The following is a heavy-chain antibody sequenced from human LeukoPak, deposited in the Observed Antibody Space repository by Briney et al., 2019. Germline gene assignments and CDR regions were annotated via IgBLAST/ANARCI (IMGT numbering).Heavy chain of an antibody. CDR1: GGPISSYY. V-gene: IGHV4-59*01. CDR3: ARVPGIVVVPAAISVGAFDI. CDR2: IYYSGST. Sequence: SETLSLTCTVSGGPISSYYWSWIRQPPGKGLEWIGYIYYSGSTNYNPSLKSRVTISVDTSKNQFSLKLSSVTAADTAVYYCARVPGIVVVPAAISVGAFDIWGQGTMVTVSS. D-gene: IGHD2-2*01. J-gene: IGHJ3*02.